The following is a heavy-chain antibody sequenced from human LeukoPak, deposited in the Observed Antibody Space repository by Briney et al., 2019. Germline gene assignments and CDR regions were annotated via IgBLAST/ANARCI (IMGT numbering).Heavy chain of an antibody. Sequence: PSETLSLTCSVSGGSMTNLYWTWIRQPPGKGLEWIGDIYDSGSTRYNTSLESRVTISVDTSKSQFSLKLDSVTAADTAVYYCARGRSGSYHSPFDYWGQGTLVTVSS. D-gene: IGHD1-26*01. V-gene: IGHV4-59*01. J-gene: IGHJ4*02. CDR3: ARGRSGSYHSPFDY. CDR1: GGSMTNLY. CDR2: IYDSGST.